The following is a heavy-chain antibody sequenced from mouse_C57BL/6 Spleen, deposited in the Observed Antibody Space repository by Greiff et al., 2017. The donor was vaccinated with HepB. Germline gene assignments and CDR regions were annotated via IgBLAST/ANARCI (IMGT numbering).Heavy chain of an antibody. D-gene: IGHD2-12*01. CDR1: GYTFTDYE. V-gene: IGHV1-15*01. J-gene: IGHJ3*01. Sequence: VQLQQSGAELVRPGASVTLSCKASGYTFTDYEMHWVKQTPVHGLEWIGAIDPETGGTAYNQKFKGKAILTAEKSSSTAYRELRSLTSEDSAVYYCTRGAYSAAWFAYWGQGTRVTVSA. CDR3: TRGAYSAAWFAY. CDR2: IDPETGGT.